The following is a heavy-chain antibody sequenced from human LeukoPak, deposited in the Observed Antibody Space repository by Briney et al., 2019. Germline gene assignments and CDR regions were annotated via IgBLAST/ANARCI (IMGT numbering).Heavy chain of an antibody. CDR2: ISSSSSYI. CDR1: GFTFSSYS. D-gene: IGHD2-15*01. Sequence: PGGSLRLSCAASGFTFSSYSLNWVRQAPGKGLEWVSSISSSSSYIYYADSVKGRFTISRDNSKNTLYLQMNSLRAEDTAVYYCARDRWELLSNSYHYCGLDVWGQGTTVTDSS. V-gene: IGHV3-21*01. J-gene: IGHJ6*02. CDR3: ARDRWELLSNSYHYCGLDV.